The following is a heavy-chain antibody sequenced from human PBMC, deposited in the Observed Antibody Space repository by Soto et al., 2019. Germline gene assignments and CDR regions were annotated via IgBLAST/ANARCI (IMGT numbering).Heavy chain of an antibody. V-gene: IGHV1-8*01. CDR2: MNPNSGNT. J-gene: IGHJ2*01. D-gene: IGHD2-15*01. CDR1: GYTFTSYD. Sequence: QVQLVQSGAEVKKPGASVKVSCKASGYTFTSYDINWVRQATGQGLEWMGWMNPNSGNTGYAQKFQGRVTMTRNTSISTAYMELSSLRSEDTAVYYCVRGAMVVPLWYFDLWGRGTLVTVSS. CDR3: VRGAMVVPLWYFDL.